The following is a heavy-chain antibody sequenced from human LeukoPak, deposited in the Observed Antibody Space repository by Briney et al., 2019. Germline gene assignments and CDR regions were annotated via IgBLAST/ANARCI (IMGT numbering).Heavy chain of an antibody. CDR1: EFTFSSYE. CDR3: AELGITMIGGV. CDR2: ISSSGSII. D-gene: IGHD3-10*02. V-gene: IGHV3-48*03. Sequence: GGSLRLSCAASEFTFSSYEMNWVRQAPGKGLEWVSYISSSGSIIYYADSVKGRFTISRDNAKNSLYLKMNSLRAEDTAVYYCAELGITMIGGVWGKGTTVTISS. J-gene: IGHJ6*04.